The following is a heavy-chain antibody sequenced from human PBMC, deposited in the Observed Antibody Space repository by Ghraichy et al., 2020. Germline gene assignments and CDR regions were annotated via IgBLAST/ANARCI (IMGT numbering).Heavy chain of an antibody. CDR2: ISGSGGST. J-gene: IGHJ6*03. V-gene: IGHV3-23*01. Sequence: GGSLRLSCAASGFTFSSYAMSWVRQAPGKGLEWVSAISGSGGSTYYADSVKGRFTISRDNSKNTLYLQMNSLRAEDTAVYYCAKAVPQSLAGTHYYYYYMDVWGKGTTVTVSS. CDR1: GFTFSSYA. D-gene: IGHD6-19*01. CDR3: AKAVPQSLAGTHYYYYYMDV.